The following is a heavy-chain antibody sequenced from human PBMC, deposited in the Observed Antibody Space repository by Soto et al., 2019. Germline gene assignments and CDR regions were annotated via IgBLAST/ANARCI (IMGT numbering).Heavy chain of an antibody. J-gene: IGHJ4*02. V-gene: IGHV1-3*01. Sequence: QVQLVQSGAEVKKPGASVKVSCKASGYTFTSYAMHWVRQAPGQRLEWMGWINAGNGNTKYSQKSQXXXTXXRDTSASTAYMELSSLRSEDTAVYYCARDLPPVDYWGQGTLVTVSS. CDR1: GYTFTSYA. CDR2: INAGNGNT. CDR3: ARDLPPVDY.